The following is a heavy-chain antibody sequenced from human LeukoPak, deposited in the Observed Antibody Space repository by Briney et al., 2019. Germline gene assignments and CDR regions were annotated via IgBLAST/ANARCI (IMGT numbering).Heavy chain of an antibody. CDR3: TRVGYYDSSGYYPRHFDY. V-gene: IGHV3-49*03. D-gene: IGHD3-22*01. Sequence: GRSLRLSCTASGFTFGDYAMSWFRQAPGKGLEWVGFIRSKAYGGTTEYAASVKGRFTISRDDSKSIAYLQMNSLKTEDTAVYYCTRVGYYDSSGYYPRHFDYWGRGTLVTVSS. CDR2: IRSKAYGGTT. CDR1: GFTFGDYA. J-gene: IGHJ4*02.